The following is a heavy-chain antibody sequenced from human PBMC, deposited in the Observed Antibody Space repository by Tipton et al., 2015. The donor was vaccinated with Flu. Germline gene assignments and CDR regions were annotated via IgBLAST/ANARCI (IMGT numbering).Heavy chain of an antibody. J-gene: IGHJ5*02. CDR3: ARAGWGGYTSTAS. Sequence: SLRLSCAASGFAFSSDWVSWVRQAPGGGLEWVANINPDGSQKYYVDSVRGRFTISRDNTKSSLYLQMNSLRAEDSAMYYCARAGWGGYTSTASWGQGTLVTVSS. CDR1: GFAFSSDW. CDR2: INPDGSQK. V-gene: IGHV3-7*04. D-gene: IGHD5-24*01.